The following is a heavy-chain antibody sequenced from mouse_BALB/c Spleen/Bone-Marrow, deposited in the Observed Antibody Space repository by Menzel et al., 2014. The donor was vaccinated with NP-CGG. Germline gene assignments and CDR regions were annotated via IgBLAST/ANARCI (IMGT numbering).Heavy chain of an antibody. CDR1: GYTFTDYY. J-gene: IGHJ4*01. CDR2: IYPGSGNT. Sequence: QVQLQQPGAELARPGASVKLSCKASGYTFTDYYINWVKRRTGQGLEWIGEIYPGSGNTYYNEKFKGKATLTADKSSSTAYMQLSSLTSEDSAVYFCARDWDYYAMDYWGQGTSVTVSS. V-gene: IGHV1-77*01. D-gene: IGHD4-1*01. CDR3: ARDWDYYAMDY.